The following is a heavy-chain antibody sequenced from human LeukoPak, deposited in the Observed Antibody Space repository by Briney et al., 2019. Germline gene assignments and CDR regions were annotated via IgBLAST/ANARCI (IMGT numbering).Heavy chain of an antibody. D-gene: IGHD3-22*01. CDR3: ARGVNYYDCSGYYFSY. CDR2: ISGSGSSI. V-gene: IGHV3-48*03. Sequence: PGGSLRLSCAASGFTFSSYAMNWVRQAPGKGLEWVSYISGSGSSIYYADSVKGRFTISRDNSKNSLYLQMNSLRAEDTAVYYCARGVNYYDCSGYYFSYWGKGTLVTVSS. J-gene: IGHJ4*02. CDR1: GFTFSSYA.